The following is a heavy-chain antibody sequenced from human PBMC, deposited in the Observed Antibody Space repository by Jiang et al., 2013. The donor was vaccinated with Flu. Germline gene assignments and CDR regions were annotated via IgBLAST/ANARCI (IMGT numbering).Heavy chain of an antibody. Sequence: VQLVESGGGLVQPGGSLRLSCAASGFSFSGYAMSWVRQAPGKGLEWVSCISGPGGSTYYADSVKGRFTISRDNSKNTLYLQMNSLGAEDTAVYYCAKAPTHYYDTSDSNNWFDLWGQGILVTVSS. CDR3: AKAPTHYYDTSDSNNWFDL. CDR2: ISGPGGST. V-gene: IGHV3-23*04. J-gene: IGHJ5*02. CDR1: GFSFSGYA. D-gene: IGHD3-22*01.